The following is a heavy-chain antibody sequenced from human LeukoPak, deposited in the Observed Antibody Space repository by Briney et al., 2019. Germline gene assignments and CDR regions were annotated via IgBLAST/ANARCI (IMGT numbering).Heavy chain of an antibody. CDR2: ISGSGGST. D-gene: IGHD3-10*01. J-gene: IGHJ4*02. V-gene: IGHV3-23*01. CDR1: GFTFSSYA. Sequence: PGGSLRLSCAAPGFTFSSYAMSWVRQAPGKGLEWVSAISGSGGSTYYADSVKGRFTISRDNSKNTLYLQMNSLRAEDTAVYYCAKDKSYYYDSGSYGLDYWGQGTLVTVSS. CDR3: AKDKSYYYDSGSYGLDY.